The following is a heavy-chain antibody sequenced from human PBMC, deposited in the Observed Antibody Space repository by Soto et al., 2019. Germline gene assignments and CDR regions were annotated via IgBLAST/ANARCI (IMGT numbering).Heavy chain of an antibody. J-gene: IGHJ4*02. CDR1: GGPTSSYY. Sequence: QVQLLESGPGLVKPSETLSLNCTVSGGPTSSYYWSRIRQPPGKGLERIGYISYRGNTNYNPSLKSGVTIARDTSKNQFSLKLTSVTAADTAVYYCARHMTTVIFYDHWGQGSLVTVSS. CDR2: ISYRGNT. D-gene: IGHD4-4*01. V-gene: IGHV4-59*01. CDR3: ARHMTTVIFYDH.